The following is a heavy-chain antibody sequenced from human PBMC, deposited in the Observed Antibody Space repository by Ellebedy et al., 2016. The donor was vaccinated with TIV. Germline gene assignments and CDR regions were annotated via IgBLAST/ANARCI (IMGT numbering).Heavy chain of an antibody. J-gene: IGHJ4*02. Sequence: GESLKISCAASGFTFSSYAMHWVRQAPGKGLEWVAVISYDGSNKYYADSVKGRFTISRDNSKNTLYLQMNSLRAEDTAVYYCARALEGDGSGSYGLDYWGQGTLVTVSS. D-gene: IGHD3-10*01. V-gene: IGHV3-30-3*01. CDR3: ARALEGDGSGSYGLDY. CDR2: ISYDGSNK. CDR1: GFTFSSYA.